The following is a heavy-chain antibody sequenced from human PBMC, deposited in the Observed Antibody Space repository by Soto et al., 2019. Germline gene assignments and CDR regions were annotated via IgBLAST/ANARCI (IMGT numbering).Heavy chain of an antibody. CDR1: GFTFSDYY. Sequence: QVQLVESGGGLVTPGGSLRLSCAASGFTFSDYYLTWIRQAPGKGLEWISYISTTGTTVYYADSVKGRFTISRDNAKNALYLQMDSLSPDDTAVYYCVTAFGPAAGTIFAYWGQGTPVTVSS. D-gene: IGHD6-13*01. CDR2: ISTTGTTV. J-gene: IGHJ4*02. CDR3: VTAFGPAAGTIFAY. V-gene: IGHV3-11*01.